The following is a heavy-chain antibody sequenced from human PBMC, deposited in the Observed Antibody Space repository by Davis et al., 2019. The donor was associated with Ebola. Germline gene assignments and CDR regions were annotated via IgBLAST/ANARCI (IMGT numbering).Heavy chain of an antibody. V-gene: IGHV3-21*04. CDR1: GFTFSSYS. Sequence: GESLKISCAASGFTFSSYSMNWVRQAPGKGLEWVSSISSSSSYIYYADSVKGRFTISRDNAKNSLYLQMNSLRAEDTAVYYCARRRQLVPYYYYMDVWGKGTTVTVSS. CDR2: ISSSSSYI. CDR3: ARRRQLVPYYYYMDV. D-gene: IGHD6-6*01. J-gene: IGHJ6*03.